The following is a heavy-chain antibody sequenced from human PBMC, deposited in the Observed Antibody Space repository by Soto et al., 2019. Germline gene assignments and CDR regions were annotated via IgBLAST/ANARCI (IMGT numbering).Heavy chain of an antibody. CDR1: GGSISSYY. Sequence: SETLSLTCTVSGGSISSYYWSWIRQPPGKGLEWIGYIYYSGSTNYNPSLKSRVTISVDTSKNQFSLKLSSVTAADTAVYYCARAPERNRWFGESHYFDYWGQGTLVTVSS. V-gene: IGHV4-59*01. J-gene: IGHJ4*02. CDR3: ARAPERNRWFGESHYFDY. D-gene: IGHD3-10*01. CDR2: IYYSGST.